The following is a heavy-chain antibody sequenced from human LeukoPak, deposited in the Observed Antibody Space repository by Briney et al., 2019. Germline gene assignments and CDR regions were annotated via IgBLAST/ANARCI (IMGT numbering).Heavy chain of an antibody. Sequence: SVEVSCKASGGTFSSYAISWVRQAPGQGLEWMGGIIPIFGTANYAQKFQGRVTITTDESTSTAYMELSSLRSEDTAVYYCAHTRIIYSSSSSGYWFDPWGQGTLVTVSS. CDR3: AHTRIIYSSSSSGYWFDP. J-gene: IGHJ5*02. V-gene: IGHV1-69*05. D-gene: IGHD6-13*01. CDR1: GGTFSSYA. CDR2: IIPIFGTA.